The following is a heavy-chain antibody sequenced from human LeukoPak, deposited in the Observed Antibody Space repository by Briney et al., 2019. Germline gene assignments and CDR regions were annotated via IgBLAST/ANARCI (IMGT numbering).Heavy chain of an antibody. CDR1: GYTFTDYY. CDR3: ARDRQLGTIGGHY. D-gene: IGHD1-1*01. CDR2: ISPNSGGT. Sequence: ASVTDSCKASGYTFTDYYMHWVRQAPGQGLEWMGRISPNSGGTNYAQKFQGRVTMTRDTSISTAYMELSRLRSEDTAVYFCARDRQLGTIGGHYWGQGALVTVSS. J-gene: IGHJ4*02. V-gene: IGHV1-2*06.